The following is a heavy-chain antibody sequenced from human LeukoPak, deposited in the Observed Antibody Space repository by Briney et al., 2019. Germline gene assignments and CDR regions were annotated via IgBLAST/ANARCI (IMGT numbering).Heavy chain of an antibody. J-gene: IGHJ4*02. CDR1: GGSISSYY. D-gene: IGHD3-22*01. Sequence: SETLSLTCTVSGGSISSYYWSWIRQPAGKGLEGIGRIYTSGSTNYNPSLKSRVTMSVDTSKNQFSLKLSSVTAADTAVYYCARDVPGYYDSSEYYFDYWGQGTLVTVSS. CDR3: ARDVPGYYDSSEYYFDY. V-gene: IGHV4-4*07. CDR2: IYTSGST.